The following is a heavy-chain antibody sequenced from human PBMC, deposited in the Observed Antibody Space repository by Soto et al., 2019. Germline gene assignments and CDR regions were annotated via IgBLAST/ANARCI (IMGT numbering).Heavy chain of an antibody. Sequence: QVQLVQSGAEVKKPGSSVKVSCKASGGTFSTYAITWVRQAPGQGLEWLGGIIPIFGTTDYARKFQGRVTINAAESTSTVFIELSSMTSEDTAVYYCARAVGAYYFDYCGQGTLVTVSS. CDR3: ARAVGAYYFDY. V-gene: IGHV1-69*01. CDR1: GGTFSTYA. D-gene: IGHD1-26*01. J-gene: IGHJ4*02. CDR2: IIPIFGTT.